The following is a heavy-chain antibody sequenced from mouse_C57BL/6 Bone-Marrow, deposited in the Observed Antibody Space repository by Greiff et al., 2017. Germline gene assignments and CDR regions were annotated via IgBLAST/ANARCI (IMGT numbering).Heavy chain of an antibody. V-gene: IGHV5-17*01. CDR1: GFTFSDYG. Sequence: EVMLVESGGGLVKPGGSLKLSCAASGFTFSDYGMHWVRQAPEKGLEWVAYISSGSSTIYYADPVKGRFTISRDNAKNTLFLQMTRLGSEDTAMYYCARRKGLDYWGQGTTLTVSS. J-gene: IGHJ2*01. CDR2: ISSGSSTI. CDR3: ARRKGLDY.